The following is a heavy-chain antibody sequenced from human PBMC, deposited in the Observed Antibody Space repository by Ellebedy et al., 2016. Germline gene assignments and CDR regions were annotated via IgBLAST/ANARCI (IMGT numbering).Heavy chain of an antibody. CDR3: ARGGSGTDWYFDL. Sequence: ASVKVSCKASGYTFSSYAVHWVRQAPGQRLEWLGWINVGNGNTKYSQKFQGRVTITRDTSTSTVYMELTSLRSEDTAVYYCARGGSGTDWYFDLWGRGTLVTVSS. V-gene: IGHV1-3*01. CDR2: INVGNGNT. CDR1: GYTFSSYA. D-gene: IGHD6-13*01. J-gene: IGHJ2*01.